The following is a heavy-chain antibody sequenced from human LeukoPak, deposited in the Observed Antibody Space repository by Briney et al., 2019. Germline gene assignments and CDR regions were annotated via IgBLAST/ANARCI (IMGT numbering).Heavy chain of an antibody. D-gene: IGHD1-14*01. CDR3: AKSRPNHYYYYMDV. Sequence: SCKASGYTFSDYYMSWIRQAPGKGLEWVSYIRSSGSTIYYADSVKGRFTIPRDNSKNTLYLQMNSLRAEDTAVYYCAKSRPNHYYYYMDVWGKGTTVTVSS. CDR2: IRSSGSTI. V-gene: IGHV3-11*04. CDR1: GYTFSDYY. J-gene: IGHJ6*03.